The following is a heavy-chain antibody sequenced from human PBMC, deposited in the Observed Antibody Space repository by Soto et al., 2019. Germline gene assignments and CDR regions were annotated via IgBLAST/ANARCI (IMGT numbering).Heavy chain of an antibody. CDR2: ISTSSSNI. CDR3: ARETSTGNYYMDV. D-gene: IGHD2-2*01. J-gene: IGHJ6*03. CDR1: GFSFSYYG. V-gene: IGHV3-48*01. Sequence: EVQLVESGGGLVQPWGSLRLSCAASGFSFSYYGMNWVRQAPGKGLEWVSYISTSSSNIYYADSVKGRFTISRDNAKNSLSLQMNSLRAADTAVYYCARETSTGNYYMDVWGKGTTVTVSS.